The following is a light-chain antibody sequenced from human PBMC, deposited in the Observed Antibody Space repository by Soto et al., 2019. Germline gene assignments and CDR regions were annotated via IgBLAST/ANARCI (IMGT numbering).Light chain of an antibody. V-gene: IGKV3-20*01. CDR2: GAS. Sequence: EIVMTQSPATLSVSPGERATLSCRASQSVSSNLAWYQQKPGQAPRLLIYGASSRATGIPDRFSGSGSGTDFTLTISRLEPEDFAVYYCQQHGNSPRTFGQGTKVDIK. CDR1: QSVSSN. J-gene: IGKJ1*01. CDR3: QQHGNSPRT.